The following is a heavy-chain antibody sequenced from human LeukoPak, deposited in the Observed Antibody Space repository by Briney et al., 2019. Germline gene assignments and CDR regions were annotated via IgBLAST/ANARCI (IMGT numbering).Heavy chain of an antibody. CDR3: ARTRRSSGYSDY. J-gene: IGHJ4*02. Sequence: PSETLSLTCAVYGGSFSGYYWSWIRQPPGKGLEWIGEINHSGSTNYNPSLKSRVTISVDTSKNQFSLKLSSVTAADTAVYYCARTRRSSGYSDYWGQGTLVTVSS. CDR1: GGSFSGYY. V-gene: IGHV4-34*01. D-gene: IGHD3-22*01. CDR2: INHSGST.